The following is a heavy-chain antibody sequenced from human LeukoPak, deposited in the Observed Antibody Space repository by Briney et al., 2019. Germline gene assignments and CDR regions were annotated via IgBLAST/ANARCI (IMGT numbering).Heavy chain of an antibody. V-gene: IGHV1-69*13. CDR1: GGTFSSYA. CDR3: VLKKIAAAGPFDY. J-gene: IGHJ4*02. Sequence: GASVKVSCKASGGTFSSYAISWVRQAPGQGLEWMGGIIPIFGTANYAQKFQGRVTITADESTSTAYMELSSLRSEDTAVYYCVLKKIAAAGPFDYWGQGTLVTVSS. D-gene: IGHD6-13*01. CDR2: IIPIFGTA.